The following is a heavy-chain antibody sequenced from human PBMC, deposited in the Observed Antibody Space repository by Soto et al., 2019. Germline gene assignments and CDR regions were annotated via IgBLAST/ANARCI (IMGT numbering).Heavy chain of an antibody. V-gene: IGHV4-59*01. CDR2: IYYSGST. CDR3: ARGAGYYYYGMDV. Sequence: PSETLSLTCTVSGGSISSYYWSWIRQPPGKGLEWIGYIYYSGSTNYNPSLKSRVTISVDTSKNHFSLKLSSVTAADTAVYYCARGAGYYYYGMDVWGQGTTVTVSS. D-gene: IGHD3-10*01. J-gene: IGHJ6*02. CDR1: GGSISSYY.